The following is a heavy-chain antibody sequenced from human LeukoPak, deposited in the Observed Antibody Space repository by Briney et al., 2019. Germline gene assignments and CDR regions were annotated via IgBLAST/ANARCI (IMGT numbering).Heavy chain of an antibody. Sequence: GGSLRLSCAASGFTFSSYWMSWVRQAPGKGLEWVANIKQDGSEKYYVDSVKGRFTISRDNAKNSLYLQMNSLRAEDTAVYYCARDYRGYRAPYYFDYWGQGTLVTVST. CDR1: GFTFSSYW. D-gene: IGHD2-15*01. J-gene: IGHJ4*02. V-gene: IGHV3-7*01. CDR3: ARDYRGYRAPYYFDY. CDR2: IKQDGSEK.